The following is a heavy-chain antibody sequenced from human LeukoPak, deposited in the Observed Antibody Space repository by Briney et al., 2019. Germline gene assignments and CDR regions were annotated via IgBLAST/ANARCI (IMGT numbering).Heavy chain of an antibody. V-gene: IGHV4-34*01. D-gene: IGHD6-13*01. CDR3: ARAPPSIAAAGTADYYYYYGMDV. CDR1: GGSFSGYY. J-gene: IGHJ6*02. Sequence: SETLSLTCAVYGGSFSGYYWSWIRQPPGKGLEWIGEINHSGSTNYNPSLKSRVTISVDTSKNQFSLKLSSVTAADTAVYYCARAPPSIAAAGTADYYYYYGMDVWGRGTTVTVSS. CDR2: INHSGST.